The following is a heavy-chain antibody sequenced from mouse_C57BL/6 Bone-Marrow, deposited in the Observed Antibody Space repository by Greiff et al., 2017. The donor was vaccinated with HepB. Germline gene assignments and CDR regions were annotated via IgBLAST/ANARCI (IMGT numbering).Heavy chain of an antibody. CDR1: GYSITSGYY. J-gene: IGHJ4*01. V-gene: IGHV3-6*01. Sequence: ESGPGLVKPSQSLSLTCSVTGYSITSGYYWNWIRQFPGNKLEWMGYISYDGSNNYNPSLKNRISITRDTSKNQFFLKLNSVTTEDTATYYCALDYAMDYWGQGTSITVSS. CDR3: ALDYAMDY. CDR2: ISYDGSN.